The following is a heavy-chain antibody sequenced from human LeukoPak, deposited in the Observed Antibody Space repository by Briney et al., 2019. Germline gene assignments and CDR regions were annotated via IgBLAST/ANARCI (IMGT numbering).Heavy chain of an antibody. V-gene: IGHV1-18*01. D-gene: IGHD4-17*01. CDR2: ISAYNGNT. CDR1: GYTFTSYG. CDR3: AAESPGMTTVIN. Sequence: ASVKVSCKASGYTFTSYGISGVRQAPGQGLEWMGWISAYNGNTNYAKKLQGRVAMTTDTSTSPAYMELRSLRSDATAVYYCAAESPGMTTVINWGQGTLVTVSS. J-gene: IGHJ4*02.